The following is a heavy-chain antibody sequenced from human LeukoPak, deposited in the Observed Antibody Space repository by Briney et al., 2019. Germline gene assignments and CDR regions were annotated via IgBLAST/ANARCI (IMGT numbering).Heavy chain of an antibody. Sequence: SETLSLTCIVSGGSISSYYWTWIRQPPGKGLEWIGYIYYNGSTNYNPSLKSRVPISENPSKNQFSPKLNSVTAADTAVYYCARQSRGIAVAGLDYWGQGILVTVSS. D-gene: IGHD6-19*01. CDR1: GGSISSYY. CDR2: IYYNGST. V-gene: IGHV4-59*08. J-gene: IGHJ4*02. CDR3: ARQSRGIAVAGLDY.